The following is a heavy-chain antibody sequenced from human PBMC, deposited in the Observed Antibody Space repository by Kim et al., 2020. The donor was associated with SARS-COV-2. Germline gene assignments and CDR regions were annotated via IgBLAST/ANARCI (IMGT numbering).Heavy chain of an antibody. V-gene: IGHV3-7*01. CDR3: ARWVARGDFDY. CDR2: K. Sequence: KYYVDSVKGRFTISRDNAKNSLYLQMNSLRAEDTAVYYCARWVARGDFDYWGQGTLVTVSS. D-gene: IGHD3-10*01. J-gene: IGHJ4*02.